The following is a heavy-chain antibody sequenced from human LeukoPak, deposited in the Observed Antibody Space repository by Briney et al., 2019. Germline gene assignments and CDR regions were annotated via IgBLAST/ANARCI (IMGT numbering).Heavy chain of an antibody. D-gene: IGHD3-22*01. J-gene: IGHJ4*02. CDR3: ARVRTYYYDSSGYRRGLFDY. V-gene: IGHV1-18*01. CDR2: ISAYNGNT. CDR1: GYTFTSYG. Sequence: GASVKVSCKASGYTFTSYGISWMRQAPGQGLEWMGWISAYNGNTNYAQKLQGRVTMTTDTSTSTAYMELRSLRSDDTAVYYCARVRTYYYDSSGYRRGLFDYWGQGTLVTVSS.